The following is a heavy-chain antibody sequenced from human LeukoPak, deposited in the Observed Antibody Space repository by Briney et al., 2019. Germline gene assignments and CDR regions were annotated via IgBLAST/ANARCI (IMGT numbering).Heavy chain of an antibody. J-gene: IGHJ6*02. CDR1: GFTFSSYS. V-gene: IGHV3-48*02. D-gene: IGHD4-23*01. CDR3: ARVQPPHTVVTPRYCYYGMDV. CDR2: ISSSSSTI. Sequence: PGGSLRLSCAASGFTFSSYSMNCVRQAPGKGLEWVSYISSSSSTIYYADSVKGRFTISRDNAKNSLYLQMNSLRDEDTAVYYCARVQPPHTVVTPRYCYYGMDVWGQGTTVTVSS.